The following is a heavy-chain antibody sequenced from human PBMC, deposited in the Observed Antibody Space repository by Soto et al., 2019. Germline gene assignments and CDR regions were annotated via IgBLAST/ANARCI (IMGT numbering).Heavy chain of an antibody. V-gene: IGHV4-59*01. CDR2: IYYSGST. Sequence: PSETLSLTCTVSGGSISSYYWSWIRQPPGKGLEWIGYIYYSGSTNYNPSLKSRVTISVDTSKNQFSLKLSSVTAADTAVYYCAREWAATGFRYYGMDVWGQGTTVTVSS. J-gene: IGHJ6*02. CDR1: GGSISSYY. CDR3: AREWAATGFRYYGMDV. D-gene: IGHD6-13*01.